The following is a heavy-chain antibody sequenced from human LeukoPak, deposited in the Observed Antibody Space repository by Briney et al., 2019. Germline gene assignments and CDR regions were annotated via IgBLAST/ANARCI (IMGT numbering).Heavy chain of an antibody. Sequence: PGGSLRLSYAASGFTLSTYAMSWVRQAPGKGLEWVSTISGSGGVTYYADSVKGRFAISRDNSKNTLYLQMNTLRAEDTALYYCAKLSYHDSGGPPLWGQGTMVTVSS. CDR1: GFTLSTYA. CDR3: AKLSYHDSGGPPL. CDR2: ISGSGGVT. V-gene: IGHV3-23*01. D-gene: IGHD3-22*01. J-gene: IGHJ3*01.